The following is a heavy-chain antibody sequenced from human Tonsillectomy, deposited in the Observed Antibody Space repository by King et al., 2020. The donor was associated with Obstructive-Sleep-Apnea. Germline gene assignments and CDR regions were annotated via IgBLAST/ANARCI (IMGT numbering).Heavy chain of an antibody. CDR1: GFSISSSHW. CDR3: ASYDSAGYYPFH. J-gene: IGHJ4*02. CDR2: IYYTGNT. Sequence: QLQESGPGLVKPLDTLSLTFAVSGFSISSSHWWGWIRQPPGEGLEWIWSIYYTGNTFYNPSLKIWVTMSVDASKNQFSLKLSSLTAVDTAIYFCASYDSAGYYPFHWGQGTLVTVSS. V-gene: IGHV4-28*01. D-gene: IGHD3-22*01.